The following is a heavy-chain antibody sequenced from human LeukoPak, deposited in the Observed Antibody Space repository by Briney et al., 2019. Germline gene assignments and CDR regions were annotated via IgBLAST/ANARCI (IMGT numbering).Heavy chain of an antibody. D-gene: IGHD3-22*01. CDR2: ISAYNGDT. CDR3: ASNTGSDSSGYAY. J-gene: IGHJ4*02. Sequence: ASVTVSCKASGYTFTSYGITWVRQAPGQGLEWMGWISAYNGDTNYAQKLQGRVTMTTETSTSTAYMELRSLTSNDTAVFYCASNTGSDSSGYAYWGQGTLVTVSS. CDR1: GYTFTSYG. V-gene: IGHV1-18*01.